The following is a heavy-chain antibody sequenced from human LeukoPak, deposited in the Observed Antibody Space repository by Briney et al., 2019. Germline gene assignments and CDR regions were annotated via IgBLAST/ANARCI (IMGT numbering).Heavy chain of an antibody. J-gene: IGHJ6*04. Sequence: SETLSLTCAVYGGSFSGYYWSWIRQTPGKGLEWIGEINHSGSTNYNPSLKSRVTISVDTSKNQFSLKLSSVTAAGTAVYYCARMDYGPYCYYGMDVWGKGTTVTVSS. CDR2: INHSGST. D-gene: IGHD4-17*01. CDR1: GGSFSGYY. CDR3: ARMDYGPYCYYGMDV. V-gene: IGHV4-34*01.